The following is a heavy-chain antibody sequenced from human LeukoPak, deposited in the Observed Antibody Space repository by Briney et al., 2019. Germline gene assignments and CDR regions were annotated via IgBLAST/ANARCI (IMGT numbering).Heavy chain of an antibody. V-gene: IGHV3-66*01. CDR2: IYSGGGT. CDR1: EFTVTSNY. Sequence: GGSLRLSCAASEFTVTSNYIIWVRQAPGKGLEWVSVIYSGGGTYYADSVRGRFTTSRDISENTVYLQMDSLRAEDTAVYYCATALARAFAIWGQGTMVTVSS. J-gene: IGHJ3*02. D-gene: IGHD6-13*01. CDR3: ATALARAFAI.